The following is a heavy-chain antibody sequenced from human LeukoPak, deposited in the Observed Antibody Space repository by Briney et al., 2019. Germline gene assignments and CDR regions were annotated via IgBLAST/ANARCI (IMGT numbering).Heavy chain of an antibody. V-gene: IGHV1-2*02. CDR3: ARSYYYDSSAYCDY. D-gene: IGHD3-22*01. CDR1: GYTFTGYY. J-gene: IGHJ4*02. Sequence: VKVSCKASGYTFTGYYMHWVRQAPGQGPEWMGWINPNSGGTNYAQKLQGRVTMSTDTSTSTAYMELRSLRSDDTAVYYCARSYYYDSSAYCDYWGQGTQVTVSS. CDR2: INPNSGGT.